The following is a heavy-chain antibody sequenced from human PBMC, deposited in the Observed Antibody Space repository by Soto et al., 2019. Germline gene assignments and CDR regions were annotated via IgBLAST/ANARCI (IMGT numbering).Heavy chain of an antibody. Sequence: QVQLVESGGGVVQPGRSLRLSCAASGFTFSGYAMHWVRQAPGKGLEWVAVISYDGSNKYYADSVKGRFTISRDNSKNTLYLQMNSLRAEDTAVYYCARDFGSGWYYFDYWGQGTLVTVSS. CDR3: ARDFGSGWYYFDY. CDR1: GFTFSGYA. J-gene: IGHJ4*02. D-gene: IGHD6-19*01. CDR2: ISYDGSNK. V-gene: IGHV3-30-3*01.